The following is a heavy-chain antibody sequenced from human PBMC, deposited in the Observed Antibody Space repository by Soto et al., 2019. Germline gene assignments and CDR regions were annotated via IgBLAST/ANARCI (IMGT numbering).Heavy chain of an antibody. J-gene: IGHJ6*02. CDR3: AALTMVREGSYYYGMDV. D-gene: IGHD3-10*01. V-gene: IGHV4-39*01. Sequence: PSETLSLTCTVSGGSISSSSYYWGWIRQPPGKGLEWIGSIYYSGSTYYNPSLKSRVTISVDTSKNQFSLKLSSVTAADTAVYYCAALTMVREGSYYYGMDVWGQGTTVTVSS. CDR1: GGSISSSSYY. CDR2: IYYSGST.